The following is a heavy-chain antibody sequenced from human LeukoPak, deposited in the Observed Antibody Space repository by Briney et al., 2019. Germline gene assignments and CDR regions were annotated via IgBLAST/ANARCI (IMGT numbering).Heavy chain of an antibody. CDR1: GFTFSTFP. V-gene: IGHV3-23*01. D-gene: IGHD1-7*01. CDR3: AKDRRYNWNYDWFDP. CDR2: ISSSDDVT. Sequence: GGSLRLSCAASGFTFSTFPMNWVRQAPGKGLEWVSGISSSDDVTYYADSVKGRFTISRDNSKNTLYLQMNSLRAEDTAVYYCAKDRRYNWNYDWFDPWGQGTLVTVSS. J-gene: IGHJ5*02.